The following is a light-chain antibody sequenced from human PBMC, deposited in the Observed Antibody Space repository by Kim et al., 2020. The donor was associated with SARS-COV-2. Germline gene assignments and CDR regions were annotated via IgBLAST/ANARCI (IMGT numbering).Light chain of an antibody. CDR2: LGS. CDR1: QCLLHRNGANY. Sequence: PASISCRSSQCLLHRNGANYLDWYLQKPGQSPQLLIYLGSNRAPGVPDRFSGSGSGTDFTLQISRVEAEDIGVYYCMQALQTPKTFGGGTKVDIK. V-gene: IGKV2-28*01. CDR3: MQALQTPKT. J-gene: IGKJ4*01.